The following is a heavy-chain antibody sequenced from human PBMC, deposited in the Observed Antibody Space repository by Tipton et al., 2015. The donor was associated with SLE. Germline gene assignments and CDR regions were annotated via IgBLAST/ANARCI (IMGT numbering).Heavy chain of an antibody. CDR2: FYYSGST. D-gene: IGHD3-22*01. CDR1: GGSIGSYS. Sequence: TLSLTCTVPGGSIGSYSWSWIRQPPGKGLEWLGCFYYSGSTNYNPSLKSRVTISVDTSKNQFSLKLSSVTAADTAVYYCARASGGLLPFDYWGQGTLVTVSS. CDR3: ARASGGLLPFDY. V-gene: IGHV4-59*01. J-gene: IGHJ4*02.